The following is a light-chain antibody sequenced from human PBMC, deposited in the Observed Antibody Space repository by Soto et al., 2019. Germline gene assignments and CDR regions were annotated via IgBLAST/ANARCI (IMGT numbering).Light chain of an antibody. CDR2: GAS. V-gene: IGKV3-20*01. CDR3: QQYGNSLWT. Sequence: EIVLTQSPGTLSLSPGERASLYCRASQSIDNRQLVWFQQKPGQAPRLLIYGASNRASGIADRFSGSGSGTDFTLTITRLETEDFAVYYCQQYGNSLWTFGQGTKVEMK. CDR1: QSIDNRQ. J-gene: IGKJ1*01.